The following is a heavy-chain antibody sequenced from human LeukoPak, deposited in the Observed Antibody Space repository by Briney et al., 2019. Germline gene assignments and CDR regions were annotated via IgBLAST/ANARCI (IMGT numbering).Heavy chain of an antibody. D-gene: IGHD5-18*01. V-gene: IGHV3-9*03. CDR2: ISWNSGSI. CDR3: AKLAAYSDTAMVQNAFDI. J-gene: IGHJ3*02. Sequence: QPGGSLRLSCAASGFTFDDYAMHWVRQAPGKGLEWVSGISWNSGSIGYADSVKGRFTISRDNAKNSLYLQMNSLRAEDMALYYCAKLAAYSDTAMVQNAFDIWGQGTMVTVSS. CDR1: GFTFDDYA.